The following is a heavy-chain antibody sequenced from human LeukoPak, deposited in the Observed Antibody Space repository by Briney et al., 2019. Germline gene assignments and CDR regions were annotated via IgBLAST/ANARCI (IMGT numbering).Heavy chain of an antibody. Sequence: ASVKVSCKASEYTFTAYYMHWVRQAPGQGLEWMGWINPKSGGTNYAQKFQGRVTMTRDTSINTAYMELSRLRSDDTAVYYCATESRHSSGYFGYFQHWGQGTLVTVSS. V-gene: IGHV1-2*02. CDR3: ATESRHSSGYFGYFQH. D-gene: IGHD3-22*01. J-gene: IGHJ1*01. CDR1: EYTFTAYY. CDR2: INPKSGGT.